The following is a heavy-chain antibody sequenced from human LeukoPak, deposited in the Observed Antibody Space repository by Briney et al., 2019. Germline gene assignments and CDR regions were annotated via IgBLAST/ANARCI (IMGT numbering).Heavy chain of an antibody. J-gene: IGHJ4*02. V-gene: IGHV4-61*09. CDR3: ARLMVRGDSAGRHTPTEKNDY. CDR1: GDSINSGNNY. D-gene: IGHD3-10*01. CDR2: IYSSGTT. Sequence: SETLSLTCTVSGDSINSGNNYWSWIRQPAGKGPEWIGHIYSSGTTNYNPSLKSRVTISVDTSKNQFSLKLSSVTAADTAVYYCARLMVRGDSAGRHTPTEKNDYWGQGTLVTVSS.